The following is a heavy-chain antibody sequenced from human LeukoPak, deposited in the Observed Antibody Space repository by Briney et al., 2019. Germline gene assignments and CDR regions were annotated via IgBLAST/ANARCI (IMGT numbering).Heavy chain of an antibody. V-gene: IGHV1-8*01. Sequence: ASEKVSCKASGYTFTSYDINWVRQATGQGLEWMGWMNPNSGNTGYAQKFQGRVTMTRNTSISTAYMELSSLRSEDTAVYYCARGTRERITIFGVVIESYYFDYWGQGTLVTVSS. CDR3: ARGTRERITIFGVVIESYYFDY. CDR1: GYTFTSYD. CDR2: MNPNSGNT. J-gene: IGHJ4*02. D-gene: IGHD3-3*01.